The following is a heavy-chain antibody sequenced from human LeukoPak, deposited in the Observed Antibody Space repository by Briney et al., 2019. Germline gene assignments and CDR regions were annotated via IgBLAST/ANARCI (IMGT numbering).Heavy chain of an antibody. CDR1: GGSISIYY. Sequence: PSETLSLTCTVSGGSISIYYWSWIRQPPGKGLEWIGYMYYSGSTNYNPSLKSRVTISVDTSKNQFSLKLTSVTAADTAVYYCARGDNYGLTYFFDYWGQGTLVTVSS. V-gene: IGHV4-59*01. CDR2: MYYSGST. J-gene: IGHJ4*02. D-gene: IGHD5-24*01. CDR3: ARGDNYGLTYFFDY.